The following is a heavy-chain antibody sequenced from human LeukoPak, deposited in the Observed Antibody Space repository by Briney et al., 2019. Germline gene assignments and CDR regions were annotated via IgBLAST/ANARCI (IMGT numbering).Heavy chain of an antibody. Sequence: SETLSLTCAVYGGSFSGYYWSWIRQPPGKGLEWIGEINHSGSTNYNPSLKSRVTISVDTSKNQFSLKLSSVTAADTAVYYCAREFRGALDYWGQGTLVTVSS. V-gene: IGHV4-34*01. CDR2: INHSGST. D-gene: IGHD3-10*01. J-gene: IGHJ4*02. CDR3: AREFRGALDY. CDR1: GGSFSGYY.